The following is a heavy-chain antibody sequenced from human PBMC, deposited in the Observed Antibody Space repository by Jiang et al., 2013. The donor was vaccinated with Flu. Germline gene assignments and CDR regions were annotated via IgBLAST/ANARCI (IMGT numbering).Heavy chain of an antibody. CDR1: GYTFTSYY. CDR3: AREAYIVVVPAAIVNYGMDV. Sequence: SGAEVKKPGASVKVSCKASGYTFTSYYMHWVRQAPGQGLEWMGIINPSGGSTSYAQKFQGRVTMTRDTSTSTVYMELSSLRSEDTAVYYCAREAYIVVVPAAIVNYGMDVVGQRDHGHRLL. J-gene: IGHJ6*04. V-gene: IGHV1-46*01. D-gene: IGHD2-2*02. CDR2: INPSGGST.